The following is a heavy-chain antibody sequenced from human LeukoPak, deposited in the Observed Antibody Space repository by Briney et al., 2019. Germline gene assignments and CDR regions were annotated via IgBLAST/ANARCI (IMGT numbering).Heavy chain of an antibody. CDR2: TSGSGGST. CDR1: GFTFSSYA. CDR3: AKEGNNYYGSGKRRSGMDV. Sequence: PGGSLRLSCAACGFTFSSYAMSWVRQAPGKGMEWVSATSGSGGSTYYADSVKGRFTISRDNSKSTLYLQMNSLRAEDTAVYYCAKEGNNYYGSGKRRSGMDVWGQGTTVTVSS. V-gene: IGHV3-23*01. J-gene: IGHJ6*02. D-gene: IGHD3-10*01.